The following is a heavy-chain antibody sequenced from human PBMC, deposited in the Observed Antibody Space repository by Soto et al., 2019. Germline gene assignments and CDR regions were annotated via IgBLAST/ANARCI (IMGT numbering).Heavy chain of an antibody. CDR2: IIPFNGTA. J-gene: IGHJ4*02. Sequence: SVKVSCKASGYTFTSYGISWVRQAPGQGLEWMGGIIPFNGTANYAQKFQGRVTMTTGESTSTAYMELSSLRSEDTAVYYCARDLGNYWGQGTLVTVSS. CDR1: GYTFTSYG. V-gene: IGHV1-69*05. CDR3: ARDLGNY.